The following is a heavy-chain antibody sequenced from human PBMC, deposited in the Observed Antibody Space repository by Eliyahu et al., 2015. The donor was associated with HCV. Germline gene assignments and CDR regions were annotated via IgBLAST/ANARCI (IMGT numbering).Heavy chain of an antibody. D-gene: IGHD1-14*01. Sequence: EVQLVESGGGLVQPGGSLRLSCAASGFTFSSSWMHWVRQVPGKGLVWVSRINSDGGITSYADSVKGRFTISRDNAKNTLYLQMNSLRAEDSAVYYCASGIRLGYWGQGTLVTVSS. J-gene: IGHJ4*02. CDR2: INSDGGIT. CDR1: GFTFSSSW. V-gene: IGHV3-74*01. CDR3: ASGIRLGY.